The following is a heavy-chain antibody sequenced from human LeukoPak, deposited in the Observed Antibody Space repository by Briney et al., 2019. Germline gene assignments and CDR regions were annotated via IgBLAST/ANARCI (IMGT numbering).Heavy chain of an antibody. CDR1: GFTFSNYG. CDR3: AKPRGGDSWAFDF. CDR2: ISYDGSNQ. Sequence: GRSLRLSCAASGFTFSNYGMHWVRQAPGKGLEWVAGISYDGSNQYYTDSVKGRFTISRDNSKNTLYLQMNSLRPEDTAVYYCAKPRGGDSWAFDFWGQGTMVTVSS. J-gene: IGHJ3*01. D-gene: IGHD2-21*02. V-gene: IGHV3-30*18.